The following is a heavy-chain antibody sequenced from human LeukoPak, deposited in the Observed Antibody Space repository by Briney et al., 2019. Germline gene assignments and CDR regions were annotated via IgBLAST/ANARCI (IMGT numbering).Heavy chain of an antibody. CDR3: ARSLDYYYYGMDV. CDR1: GFTFSSYG. CDR2: ISSSGSTI. Sequence: GGSLRLSCAASGFTFSSYGMNWVRQAPGKGLEWVSYISSSGSTIYYADSVKGRFTISRDNAKNSLYLQMNSLRAEDTAVYYCARSLDYYYYGMDVWGQGTTVTVSS. J-gene: IGHJ6*02. V-gene: IGHV3-48*04.